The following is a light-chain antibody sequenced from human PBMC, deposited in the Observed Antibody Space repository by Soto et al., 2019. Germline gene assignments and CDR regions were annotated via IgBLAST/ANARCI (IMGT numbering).Light chain of an antibody. Sequence: DLQMTQSPSSLSASVGDRVTITCRASQSIRSYLNWYQQKPGKAPKRLISGASSLQSGVPSRFSGSGSGTDFTLTISSLQPEDFATYYCQQTYSIPFTFGPGTKVDIK. CDR1: QSIRSY. J-gene: IGKJ3*01. CDR3: QQTYSIPFT. V-gene: IGKV1-39*01. CDR2: GAS.